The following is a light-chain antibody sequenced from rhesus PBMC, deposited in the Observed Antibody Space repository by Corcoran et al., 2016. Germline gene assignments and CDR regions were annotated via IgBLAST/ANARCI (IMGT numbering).Light chain of an antibody. J-gene: IGKJ4*01. CDR1: QDISIY. CDR2: AES. CDR3: QQHNTYPLT. V-gene: IGKV1-25*01. Sequence: DIQMTQTPSSLSASVGDRVTITCRASQDISIYLAWYQHKPVKAPNLLIYAESTLQDGGPSRFRGSGSGTDFTLTSSSLQPEDFATEYCQQHNTYPLTFGGGTKVELK.